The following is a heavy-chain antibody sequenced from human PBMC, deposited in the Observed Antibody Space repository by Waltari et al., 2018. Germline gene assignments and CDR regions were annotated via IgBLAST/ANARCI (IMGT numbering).Heavy chain of an antibody. Sequence: QVQLVQSGAEVKKPGASVKVSCKASGYTFTGYYMHWVRQAPGQGLEWMGWINPNSGGTNYAQKFQGRVTMTRDTSISTAYMELSRLRSDDTAVYYCAPRPGYCTGGVCYLGADYWGQGTLVTVSS. CDR3: APRPGYCTGGVCYLGADY. D-gene: IGHD2-8*02. J-gene: IGHJ4*02. V-gene: IGHV1-2*02. CDR1: GYTFTGYY. CDR2: INPNSGGT.